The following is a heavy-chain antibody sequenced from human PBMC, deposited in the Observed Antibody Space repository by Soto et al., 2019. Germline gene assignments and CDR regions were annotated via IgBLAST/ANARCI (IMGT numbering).Heavy chain of an antibody. Sequence: GGSLRLSCAASGFTFSSYSMNWVRQAPGKGLEWVSSISSSSSYIYYADSVKGRFTISRDNAKNSLYLQMNSLRAEDTAVYYCAREGLRYFDYYYYYGMDVWGQGTTVTVSS. CDR3: AREGLRYFDYYYYYGMDV. CDR1: GFTFSSYS. V-gene: IGHV3-21*01. D-gene: IGHD3-9*01. CDR2: ISSSSSYI. J-gene: IGHJ6*02.